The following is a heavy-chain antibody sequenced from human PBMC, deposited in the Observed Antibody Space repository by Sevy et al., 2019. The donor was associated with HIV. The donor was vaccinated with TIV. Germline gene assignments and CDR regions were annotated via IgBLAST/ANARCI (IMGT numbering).Heavy chain of an antibody. CDR3: AGDKPQGVVVLPGSMWGGIDY. V-gene: IGHV1-18*01. D-gene: IGHD2-2*01. CDR1: GYTFRNYG. J-gene: IGHJ4*02. CDR2: ISAYTGDT. Sequence: ASVKVSCRASGYTFRNYGISWVRQAPGQGLEWLGWISAYTGDTDFTQKVKARVTMTSDTSTNTAYLELRSLRSDDTAVYYCAGDKPQGVVVLPGSMWGGIDYWGQGTLVTVSS.